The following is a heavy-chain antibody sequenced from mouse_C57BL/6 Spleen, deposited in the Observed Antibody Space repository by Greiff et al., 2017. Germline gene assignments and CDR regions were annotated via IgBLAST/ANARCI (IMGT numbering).Heavy chain of an antibody. Sequence: QVQLKESGAELVRPGTSVKVSCKASGYAFTNYLIEWVKQRPGQGLEWIGVINPGSGGTNYNEKFKGKATLTADKSSSTAYMQLSSLTSEDSAVYFCARGGAYDGYYVDYWGQGTTLTVSS. CDR3: ARGGAYDGYYVDY. CDR1: GYAFTNYL. V-gene: IGHV1-54*01. CDR2: INPGSGGT. J-gene: IGHJ2*01. D-gene: IGHD2-3*01.